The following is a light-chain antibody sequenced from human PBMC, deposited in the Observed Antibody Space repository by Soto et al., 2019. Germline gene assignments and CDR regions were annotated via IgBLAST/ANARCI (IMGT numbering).Light chain of an antibody. CDR1: QSISSY. CDR2: AAS. V-gene: IGKV1-39*01. Sequence: DIQMTQSPSSLPASVGDRVPITCRASQSISSYLNWYQQKPGKAPKLLIYAASSLQSGVPSRFSGSGSGTDFTLTINSLQPEDFATYYCQQSYSAPRTFGQGTKVDIK. J-gene: IGKJ1*01. CDR3: QQSYSAPRT.